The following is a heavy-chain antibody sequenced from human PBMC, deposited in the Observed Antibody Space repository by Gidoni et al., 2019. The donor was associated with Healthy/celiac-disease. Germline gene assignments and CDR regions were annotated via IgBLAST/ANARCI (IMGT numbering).Heavy chain of an antibody. Sequence: QVQLQESGPGLVKPSQTLSLTCTVSGGSISRGGYYWSWIRQHPGKGLEWIGYLYYSGSTYYNPSLKSRVTISVDTSKNQFSLKLSSVTAADTAVYYCARGGYSGYVSPTYFDYWGQGTLVTVSS. CDR2: LYYSGST. CDR3: ARGGYSGYVSPTYFDY. J-gene: IGHJ4*02. V-gene: IGHV4-31*03. D-gene: IGHD5-12*01. CDR1: GGSISRGGYY.